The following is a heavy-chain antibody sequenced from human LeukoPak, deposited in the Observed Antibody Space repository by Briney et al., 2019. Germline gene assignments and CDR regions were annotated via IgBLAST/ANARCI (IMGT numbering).Heavy chain of an antibody. CDR2: IIPILGIA. CDR3: ARASYDSSDPNFDC. V-gene: IGHV1-69*04. D-gene: IGHD3-22*01. Sequence: ASVKVSCMASGGTFSSYAISWVRQAPGQGLEWMGKIIPILGIANYAQKFQGRVTITADKSTRTPYMELSSLRSEDTAVYYCARASYDSSDPNFDCGGQRTLVTVSS. J-gene: IGHJ4*02. CDR1: GGTFSSYA.